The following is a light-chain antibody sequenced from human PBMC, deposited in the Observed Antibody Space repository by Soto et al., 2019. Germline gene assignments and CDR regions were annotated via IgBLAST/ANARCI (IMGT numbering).Light chain of an antibody. CDR2: GAS. V-gene: IGKV3-20*01. J-gene: IGKJ5*01. CDR3: QHYGGSPLIT. Sequence: EIVLTQSPGTLSLSPGERATLSCRASQSINSNYLAWYQQKPGQAPRFIMYGASNRATGIPDRFSGSGSGTDFTRTVSSLAPEDFAVYYCQHYGGSPLITFGQGTRLEIK. CDR1: QSINSNY.